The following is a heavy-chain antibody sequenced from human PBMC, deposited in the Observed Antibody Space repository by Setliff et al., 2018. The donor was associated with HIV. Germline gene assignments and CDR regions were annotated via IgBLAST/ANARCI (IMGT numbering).Heavy chain of an antibody. CDR3: ARGALSLTMTKLLSFFDS. CDR1: GGSFTGYY. CDR2: INHSGNT. J-gene: IGHJ4*02. V-gene: IGHV4-34*01. D-gene: IGHD3-22*01. Sequence: SETLSLTCAVSGGSFTGYYWSWIRQTPGKGLEWIAEINHSGNTNYNPSLKSRVTISVVTSESHFSLKMTSVTAADTAIYFCARGALSLTMTKLLSFFDSWGQGTQVTVSS.